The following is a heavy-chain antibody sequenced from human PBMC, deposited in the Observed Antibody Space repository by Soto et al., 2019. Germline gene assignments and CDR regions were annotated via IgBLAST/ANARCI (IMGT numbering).Heavy chain of an antibody. V-gene: IGHV3-30-3*01. J-gene: IGHJ4*02. CDR1: GFTFSSYA. CDR3: ARDRGNFGVVIIFDY. CDR2: ISYDGSNK. Sequence: GRSLRLSCAASGFTFSSYAMHWVRQAPGKGLEWVAVISYDGSNKYYADSVKGRFTISRDNSKNTLYLQMNSLRAEDTAVYYCARDRGNFGVVIIFDYWGQGTLVTVSS. D-gene: IGHD3-3*01.